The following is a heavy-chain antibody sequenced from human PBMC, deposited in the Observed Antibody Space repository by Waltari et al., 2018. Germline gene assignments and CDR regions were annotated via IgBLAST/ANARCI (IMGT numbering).Heavy chain of an antibody. Sequence: EVRRVETGGGLVQPGGSLRLSCAAPSFRVRTNYRTWLRQAPGKGLDCVSIIYSRDNAYYAGSVKGRFTISRDNSMNTLFLQMNSLRAEDTAVYYCACGFGNDGVYLAYWGQGALVTVSS. J-gene: IGHJ4*02. CDR1: SFRVRTNY. CDR3: ACGFGNDGVYLAY. CDR2: IYSRDNA. D-gene: IGHD2-8*02. V-gene: IGHV3-53*02.